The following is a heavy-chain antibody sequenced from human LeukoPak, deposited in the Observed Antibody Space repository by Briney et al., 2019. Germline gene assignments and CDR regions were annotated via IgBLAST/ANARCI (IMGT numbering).Heavy chain of an antibody. D-gene: IGHD5-18*01. V-gene: IGHV3-74*01. CDR2: IKTDGTTT. J-gene: IGHJ6*03. Sequence: PGGSLRLSCAASGFTFSDYWMHWVRQVPEKGLVWISLIKTDGTTTNYGDSVRGRFTISRDNAKNSLYLQMNSLRAEDTAVYYCARDKPSYTAMVYYYYMDVWGKGTTVTVSS. CDR3: ARDKPSYTAMVYYYYMDV. CDR1: GFTFSDYW.